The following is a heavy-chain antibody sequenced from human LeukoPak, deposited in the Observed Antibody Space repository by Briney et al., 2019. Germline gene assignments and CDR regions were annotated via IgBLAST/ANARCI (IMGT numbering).Heavy chain of an antibody. CDR2: FDPEDGET. J-gene: IGHJ4*02. D-gene: IGHD6-13*01. V-gene: IGHV1-24*01. CDR3: ATAGKYSSSWGCYFDY. Sequence: ASVKVSCKVSGYTLTELSMHWVRQAPGKGLEWMGGFDPEDGETIYAQKFQGRVTMTEDTSTDTAYMELSSLRSEDTAVYYCATAGKYSSSWGCYFDYWGQGTLVTVSS. CDR1: GYTLTELS.